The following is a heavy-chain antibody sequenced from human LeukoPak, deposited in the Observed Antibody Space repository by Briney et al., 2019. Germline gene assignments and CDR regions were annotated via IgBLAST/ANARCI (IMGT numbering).Heavy chain of an antibody. CDR3: ACQRYYYGSGSYYD. D-gene: IGHD3-10*01. J-gene: IGHJ4*02. Sequence: GASVKVSCKTSGYTFTDYFIHWVRQAPGQGLEWMGGIIPIFGTANYAQKFQGRVTITADKSTSTAYMELSSLRSEDTAVYYCACQRYYYGSGSYYDWGQGTLVTVSS. CDR1: GYTFTDYF. V-gene: IGHV1-69*06. CDR2: IIPIFGTA.